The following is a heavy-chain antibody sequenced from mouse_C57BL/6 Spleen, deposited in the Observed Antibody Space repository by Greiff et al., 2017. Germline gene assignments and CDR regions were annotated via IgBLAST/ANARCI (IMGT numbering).Heavy chain of an antibody. CDR3: ARGDNCSSPLFDD. CDR1: GYSFPGYY. D-gene: IGHD1-1*01. J-gene: IGHJ2*01. Sequence: EVQLQESGPELVKPGASVKISCKASGYSFPGYYMNWVKQSPEKSLEWIGEINPSTGGTTYNQKFKAKATLTVDKSSSTAYMQLKSLTSEDSAFYYCARGDNCSSPLFDDWGKGTTLTVS. V-gene: IGHV1-42*01. CDR2: INPSTGGT.